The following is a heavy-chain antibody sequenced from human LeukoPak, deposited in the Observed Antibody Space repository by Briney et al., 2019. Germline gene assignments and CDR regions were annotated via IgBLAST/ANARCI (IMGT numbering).Heavy chain of an antibody. CDR2: IYYSGDT. CDR3: ARVKGGSSSTYYYYMDV. Sequence: SETLSLTCTVSRGSISGHSWSWIRQSPGGGLEWIGYIYYSGDTAYNPSLRSRVTISVDTSKNQFSLKLSSVTAADTAVYYCARVKGGSSSTYYYYMDVWGKGTTVTVSS. J-gene: IGHJ6*03. V-gene: IGHV4-59*11. CDR1: RGSISGHS. D-gene: IGHD6-6*01.